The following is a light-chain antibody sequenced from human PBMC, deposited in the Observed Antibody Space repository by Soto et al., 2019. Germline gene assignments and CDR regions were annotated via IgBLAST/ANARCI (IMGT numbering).Light chain of an antibody. V-gene: IGKV1-5*01. CDR2: DAS. Sequence: DIQLTQSPSTLSASVGDRVTITCRASQSIDRWLAWYQQKLGKAHELLIHDASSLESGVPSRFRGSGSGTEFTLTINSLQPDDFATYYCQQYNHYYSFGQGTQLELK. CDR1: QSIDRW. J-gene: IGKJ2*03. CDR3: QQYNHYYS.